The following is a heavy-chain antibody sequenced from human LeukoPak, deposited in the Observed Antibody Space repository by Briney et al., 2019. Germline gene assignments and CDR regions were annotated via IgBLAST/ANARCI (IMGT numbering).Heavy chain of an antibody. V-gene: IGHV4-39*01. CDR3: ASQLAPPGPRSVYYYYYMDV. D-gene: IGHD1-1*01. Sequence: SETLSLTCTVSGGSISSSSYYWGWIRQPPGKGLEWIGSIYYSGSTYYNPSLKSRVTISVDTSKNQFSLKLSSVTAADTAVYYCASQLAPPGPRSVYYYYYMDVWGKGTTVTVSS. CDR2: IYYSGST. J-gene: IGHJ6*03. CDR1: GGSISSSSYY.